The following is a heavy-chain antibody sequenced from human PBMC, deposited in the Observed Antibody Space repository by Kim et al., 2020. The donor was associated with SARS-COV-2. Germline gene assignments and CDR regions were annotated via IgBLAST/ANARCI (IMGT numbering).Heavy chain of an antibody. CDR1: GFPFSDYY. CDR2: ISPSTSYI. CDR3: ARDPGASGSKRGWFDP. V-gene: IGHV3-11*05. J-gene: IGHJ5*02. D-gene: IGHD5-12*01. Sequence: GGSLRLSCAASGFPFSDYYMNWIRQAPGKGLEWISYISPSTSYIDYADSVKGRFTISRDNAKNSLSLQMNSLTADDTAVYYCARDPGASGSKRGWFDPWG.